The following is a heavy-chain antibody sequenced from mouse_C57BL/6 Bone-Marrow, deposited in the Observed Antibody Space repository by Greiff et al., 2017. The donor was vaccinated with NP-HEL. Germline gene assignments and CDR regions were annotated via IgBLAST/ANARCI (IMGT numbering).Heavy chain of an antibody. CDR2: ISNGGGST. V-gene: IGHV5-12*01. CDR3: ARQGYYYAMDY. CDR1: GFTFSDYY. J-gene: IGHJ4*01. Sequence: EVHLVESGGGLVQPGGSLKLSCAASGFTFSDYYMYWVRQTPEKRLEWVAYISNGGGSTYYPDTVKGRFTISRDNAKSTLYLQMSRLKSEDTAMYYCARQGYYYAMDYWGQGTSVTVSS.